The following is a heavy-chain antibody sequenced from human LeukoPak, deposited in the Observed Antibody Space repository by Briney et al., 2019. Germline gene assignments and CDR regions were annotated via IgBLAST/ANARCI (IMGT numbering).Heavy chain of an antibody. CDR3: ARDGPYSSSLGYYCYMDV. CDR1: GGSISSYY. V-gene: IGHV4-59*12. J-gene: IGHJ6*03. Sequence: SETLSLTCTVSGGSISSYYWSWIRQPPGKGLEWIGYIYYSGSTNYNPSLKSRVTISVDTSKNQFSLKLSSVTAADTAVYYCARDGPYSSSLGYYCYMDVWGKGTTVTVSS. D-gene: IGHD6-13*01. CDR2: IYYSGST.